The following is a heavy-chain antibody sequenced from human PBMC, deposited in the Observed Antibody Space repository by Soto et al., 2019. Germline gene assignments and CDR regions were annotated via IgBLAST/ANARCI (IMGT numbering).Heavy chain of an antibody. D-gene: IGHD6-13*01. V-gene: IGHV3-74*01. CDR1: GFTFSTYW. CDR2: NYGDASNT. Sequence: PGGSLRLSCEASGFTFSTYWMHWARQAREKVMEWVARNYGDASNTNYAHSVNGRFTISRDNAKNTVYLQMSSLSVEDTAVYYCTRLQTAEAGPLDCGQGTLVTVSS. J-gene: IGHJ4*02. CDR3: TRLQTAEAGPLD.